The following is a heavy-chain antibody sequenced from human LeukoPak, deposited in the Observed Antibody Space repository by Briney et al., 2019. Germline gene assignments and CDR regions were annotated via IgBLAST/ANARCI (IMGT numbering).Heavy chain of an antibody. CDR2: IYYSGST. CDR1: GGSISSYY. Sequence: SETLSLTCTVSGGSISSYYWSWIRQPPGKGLEWIGYIYYSGSTNYNPSLKSRVTISVDTSKNQFSLKLSSVTAADTAVYYCARHGVRGYSYGXPITNFDYWGQGTLVTVS. CDR3: ARHGVRGYSYGXPITNFDY. J-gene: IGHJ4*02. V-gene: IGHV4-59*08. D-gene: IGHD5-18*01.